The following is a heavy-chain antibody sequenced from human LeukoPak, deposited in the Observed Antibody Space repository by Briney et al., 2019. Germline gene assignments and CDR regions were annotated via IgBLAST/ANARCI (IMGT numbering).Heavy chain of an antibody. J-gene: IGHJ4*02. V-gene: IGHV3-74*01. CDR2: ISPDGSKS. Sequence: GGSLRLSCAASGLTLSNFLMHGVRQVPGKGLVWVSRISPDGSKSRYADFVKGRFIISRDNAKNALYLQMNSLRAEDTAMYYCASQWGYWGQGTLVAVSS. CDR1: GLTLSNFL. D-gene: IGHD1-26*01. CDR3: ASQWGY.